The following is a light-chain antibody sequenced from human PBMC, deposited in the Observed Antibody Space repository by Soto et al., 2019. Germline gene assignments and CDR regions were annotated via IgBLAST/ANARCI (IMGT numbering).Light chain of an antibody. V-gene: IGKV3-11*01. Sequence: VLTQSAATLSLSPGERATLSCRASQSIHTSLAWYQQKSGKPPRLVIYDSTLRANGVPDRFGGSRSGTEFTLTINSLEPEDFAVYYCQQRNVWPPITFGQRTRLEI. J-gene: IGKJ5*01. CDR3: QQRNVWPPIT. CDR1: QSIHTS. CDR2: DST.